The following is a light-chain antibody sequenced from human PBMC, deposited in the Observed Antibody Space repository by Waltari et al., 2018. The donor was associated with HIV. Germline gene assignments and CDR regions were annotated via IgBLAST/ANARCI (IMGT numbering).Light chain of an antibody. CDR2: WAS. Sequence: DIVMSQSPEYLAVSLGERATINCRSSQSVLYSSNHNNYLAWFQQKPGQTPKVLIYWASNRVSGVPDRFSGGGSGTDFTLTISSLQAEDVAVYYCQQYYSAPVTFGGGTKVEIK. V-gene: IGKV4-1*01. CDR1: QSVLYSSNHNNY. J-gene: IGKJ4*01. CDR3: QQYYSAPVT.